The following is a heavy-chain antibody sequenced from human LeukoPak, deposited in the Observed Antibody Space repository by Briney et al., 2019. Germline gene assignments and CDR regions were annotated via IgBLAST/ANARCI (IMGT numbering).Heavy chain of an antibody. CDR3: ARPVRGVLYDAFDI. V-gene: IGHV3-30*02. CDR2: IRYDGSNK. J-gene: IGHJ3*02. Sequence: PGGSLRLSCAASGFTFSSYGMHWVRQAPGKGLEWVAFIRYDGSNKYYADSVKGRFTISRDNSKNTLYLQMNSLRAEDTAVYYCARPVRGVLYDAFDIWGQGTMVTVSS. CDR1: GFTFSSYG. D-gene: IGHD3-10*01.